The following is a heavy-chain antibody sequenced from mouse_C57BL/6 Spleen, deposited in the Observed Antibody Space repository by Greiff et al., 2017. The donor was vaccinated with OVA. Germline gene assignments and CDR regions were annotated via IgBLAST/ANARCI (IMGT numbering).Heavy chain of an antibody. V-gene: IGHV5-6*02. Sequence: EVKLVESGGDLVKPGGSLKLSCAASGFTFSSYGMSWVRQTPDKRLEWVATISSGGSYTYYPDSVKGRFTISRDNAKNTLYLQMSSLKSEDTAMYYRARRDYDGDYYAMDYWGQGTSVTVSS. CDR2: ISSGGSYT. D-gene: IGHD2-4*01. J-gene: IGHJ4*01. CDR1: GFTFSSYG. CDR3: ARRDYDGDYYAMDY.